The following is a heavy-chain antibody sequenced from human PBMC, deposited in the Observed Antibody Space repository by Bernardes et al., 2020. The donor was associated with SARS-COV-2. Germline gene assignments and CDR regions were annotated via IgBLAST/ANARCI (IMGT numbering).Heavy chain of an antibody. D-gene: IGHD1-1*01. CDR1: GYPFTSYW. Sequence: GESLKTSCQASGYPFTSYWIGRVRQLPGKGLEWMGIMYPGYSDSRYSPSFQGQVTFSADKSNDTAYLRWSRLRASDTAMYYCVRHLHTTSRNQPLDSWGQGTLVTVSS. V-gene: IGHV5-51*01. J-gene: IGHJ4*02. CDR2: MYPGYSDS. CDR3: VRHLHTTSRNQPLDS.